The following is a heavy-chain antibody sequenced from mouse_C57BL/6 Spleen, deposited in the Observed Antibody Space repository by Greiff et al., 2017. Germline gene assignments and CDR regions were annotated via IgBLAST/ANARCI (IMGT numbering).Heavy chain of an antibody. CDR3: TTGGNYKWFAY. Sequence: VQLQQSGAELVRPGASVKLSCTASGFNIKDDYMHWVKQRPEQGLEWIGWIDPENGDTEYASKFQGKATITADTSSTTAYLQLSSLTSEDTAVYYCTTGGNYKWFAYWGQGTLVTVSA. CDR2: IDPENGDT. CDR1: GFNIKDDY. V-gene: IGHV14-4*01. J-gene: IGHJ3*01. D-gene: IGHD2-1*01.